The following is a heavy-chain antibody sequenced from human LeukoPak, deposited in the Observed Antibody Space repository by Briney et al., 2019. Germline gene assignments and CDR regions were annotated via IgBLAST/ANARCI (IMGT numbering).Heavy chain of an antibody. CDR1: GGSFSGYY. V-gene: IGHV4-34*01. Sequence: SETLSLTCAVYGGSFSGYYWSWIRQPPGKGLEWIGEINHSGSTNYNPSLKSRVTISVDTSKNQFSLKLSSVTAADTAVYYCARWGGYYMDVWGKGTTVTVSS. CDR2: INHSGST. J-gene: IGHJ6*03. D-gene: IGHD3-16*01. CDR3: ARWGGYYMDV.